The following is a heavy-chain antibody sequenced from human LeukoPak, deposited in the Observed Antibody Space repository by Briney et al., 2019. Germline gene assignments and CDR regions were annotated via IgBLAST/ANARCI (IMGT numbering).Heavy chain of an antibody. D-gene: IGHD5-18*01. Sequence: GGSLRLSCAASGFTFSSYAMSWVRQAPGKGLEWVSAISGSGGSTYYADSVKGRFTISRDNAKNSLYLQMDSLRAEDTAVYYCVRAGYTYGTLYFWGQGTLVTVSS. CDR2: ISGSGGST. V-gene: IGHV3-23*01. J-gene: IGHJ4*02. CDR1: GFTFSSYA. CDR3: VRAGYTYGTLYF.